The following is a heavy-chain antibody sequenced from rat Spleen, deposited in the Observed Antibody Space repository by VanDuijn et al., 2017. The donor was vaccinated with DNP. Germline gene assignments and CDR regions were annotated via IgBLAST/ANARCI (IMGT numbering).Heavy chain of an antibody. V-gene: IGHV2-19*01. D-gene: IGHD1-5*01. CDR3: TRDDIGTTRFDY. CDR2: IRANGIT. Sequence: QVQLRESGPGLLQPSQTLSLTCTVSGFSLADYSIHWVRQPPGEGLEWMGRIRANGITDYNSGLKSRLSISRDTSKSQVFSELNNLQTEDTAIYFCTRDDIGTTRFDYWGQGVMVTVSS. CDR1: GFSLADYS. J-gene: IGHJ2*01.